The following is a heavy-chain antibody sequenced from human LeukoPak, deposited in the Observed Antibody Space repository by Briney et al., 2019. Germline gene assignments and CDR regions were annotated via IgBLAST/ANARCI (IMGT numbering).Heavy chain of an antibody. V-gene: IGHV3-7*04. Sequence: GGSLRLSCAASGFTFSGYWMSRVRQAPGKGLEWVANIQQDGSEKYYVDSVKGRFTISRDNAKKSLFLQVSSLRGEDTAVYYCARDRGFSYGIDFWGQGTLVTVSS. J-gene: IGHJ4*02. D-gene: IGHD5-18*01. CDR3: ARDRGFSYGIDF. CDR2: IQQDGSEK. CDR1: GFTFSGYW.